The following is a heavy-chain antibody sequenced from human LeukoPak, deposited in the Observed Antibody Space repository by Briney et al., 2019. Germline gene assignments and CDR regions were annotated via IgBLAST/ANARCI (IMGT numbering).Heavy chain of an antibody. Sequence: GGSLRLSCAASGLSFSGFGMHWVRQAPGKGLEWVSGISWNGGSTGYADSVKGRFTISRDNAKNSLYLQMNSLRAEDTALYYCARVGITGTTPYYYYYMDVWGKGTTVTVSS. CDR1: GLSFSGFG. D-gene: IGHD1-20*01. CDR2: ISWNGGST. CDR3: ARVGITGTTPYYYYYMDV. V-gene: IGHV3-20*04. J-gene: IGHJ6*03.